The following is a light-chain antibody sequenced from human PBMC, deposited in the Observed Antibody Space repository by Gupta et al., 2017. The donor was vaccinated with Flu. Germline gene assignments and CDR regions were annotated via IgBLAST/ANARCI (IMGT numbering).Light chain of an antibody. Sequence: PSSLSASVGDRVTITCRAGQSITNYLNWYQQKPGRAPELLIYTASTLQSGVPSRFSGSGSGTDFTLTISSLQPEDFATYYCQQSYNTPYTFGRGTKLEI. CDR1: QSITNY. V-gene: IGKV1-39*01. CDR2: TAS. CDR3: QQSYNTPYT. J-gene: IGKJ2*01.